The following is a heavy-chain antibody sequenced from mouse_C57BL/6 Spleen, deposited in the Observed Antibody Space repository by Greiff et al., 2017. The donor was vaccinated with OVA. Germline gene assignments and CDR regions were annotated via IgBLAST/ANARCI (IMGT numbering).Heavy chain of an antibody. CDR3: AKKDWAYAMDY. D-gene: IGHD4-1*01. J-gene: IGHJ4*01. CDR1: GFSLTSYG. Sequence: QVQLKESGPGLVQPSQSLSITCTVSGFSLTSYGVHWVRQPPGKGLEWLGVIWSGGSTANTAAFISRLSISKDNSKGQVFFKMNSLQAYDTAIYYCAKKDWAYAMDYWGQGTSVTVSS. CDR2: IWSGGST. V-gene: IGHV2-4*01.